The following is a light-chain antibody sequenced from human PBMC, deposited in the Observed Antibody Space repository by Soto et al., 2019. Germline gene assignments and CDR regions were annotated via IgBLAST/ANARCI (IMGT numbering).Light chain of an antibody. J-gene: IGLJ2*01. Sequence: QSVLTQPPSASGSPGQSVTISCTGTSSDVGTYNYVSWYQQHPGKAPKLMIYEVNKRPPGVPDRFSGSKSGNTASLTVSGLQADDEANYYCSAYAGSLVVFGAGTKLTVL. CDR3: SAYAGSLVV. CDR1: SSDVGTYNY. V-gene: IGLV2-8*01. CDR2: EVN.